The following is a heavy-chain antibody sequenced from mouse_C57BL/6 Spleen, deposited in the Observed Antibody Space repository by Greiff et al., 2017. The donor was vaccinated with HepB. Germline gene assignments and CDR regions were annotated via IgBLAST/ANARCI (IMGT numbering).Heavy chain of an antibody. Sequence: EVKLQESGPGLVKPSQSLSLTCSVTGYSITSGYYWNWIRQFPGNKLEWMGYISYDGSNNYNPSLKNRISITRDTSKNQFFLKLNSVTTEDTATYYCASPDGYYYAMDYWGQGTSVTVSS. CDR2: ISYDGSN. CDR3: ASPDGYYYAMDY. D-gene: IGHD2-3*01. V-gene: IGHV3-6*01. CDR1: GYSITSGYY. J-gene: IGHJ4*01.